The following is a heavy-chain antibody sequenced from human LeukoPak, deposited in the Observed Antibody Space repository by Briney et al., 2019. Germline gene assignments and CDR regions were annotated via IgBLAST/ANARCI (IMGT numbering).Heavy chain of an antibody. CDR2: INWDGGST. V-gene: IGHV3-20*04. Sequence: AGSLRLSCDASGFTFDDYCMSWVRQAPGKGMQWVSGINWDGGSTCYADSVKSRFTISRDNAKNSLYLQMNSLRAEDTALYFCARVALNAFDIWGQGTMVTVSS. D-gene: IGHD3-16*01. CDR3: ARVALNAFDI. J-gene: IGHJ3*02. CDR1: GFTFDDYC.